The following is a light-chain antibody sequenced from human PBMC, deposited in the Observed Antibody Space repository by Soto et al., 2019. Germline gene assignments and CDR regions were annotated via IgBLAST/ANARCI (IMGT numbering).Light chain of an antibody. CDR1: QSASSSY. CDR3: QQYGSSPRT. Sequence: EIVLTQSPGTLSLSPGERATLSCRASQSASSSYLAWYQQKPGQAPRLLIYGASNRATGIPDRFSGSGSGTDFTLTISRLEPEDFAVYYCQQYGSSPRTFGQGTKVDIK. V-gene: IGKV3-20*01. CDR2: GAS. J-gene: IGKJ1*01.